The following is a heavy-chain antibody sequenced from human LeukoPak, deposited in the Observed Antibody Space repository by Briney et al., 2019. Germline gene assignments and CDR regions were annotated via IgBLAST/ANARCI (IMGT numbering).Heavy chain of an antibody. CDR3: ARDQVRPPSWFDP. CDR2: IYYSGST. V-gene: IGHV4-39*07. J-gene: IGHJ5*02. CDR1: GGSISSSSYY. Sequence: SETLSLTCTVSGGSISSSSYYWGWIRQPPGKGLEGIGSIYYSGSTYYNPSLKSRVTISVDTSKNQFSLKLSSVTAADTAVYYCARDQVRPPSWFDPWGQGTLVTVSS.